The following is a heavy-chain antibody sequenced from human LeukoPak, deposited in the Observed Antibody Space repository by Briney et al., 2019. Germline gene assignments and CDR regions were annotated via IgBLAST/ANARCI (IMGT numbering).Heavy chain of an antibody. J-gene: IGHJ5*02. CDR1: EYTFTSYD. D-gene: IGHD5-24*01. V-gene: IGHV1-69*05. CDR2: IIPIFGTA. Sequence: SVKVSGKPSEYTFTSYDINGVRQATGQGLDGMGGIIPIFGTANYAQKFQGRVTITTDESTSTAYMELSSLRSEDTAVYYCAGWLQLQEGNWFDPWGQGTLVTVSP. CDR3: AGWLQLQEGNWFDP.